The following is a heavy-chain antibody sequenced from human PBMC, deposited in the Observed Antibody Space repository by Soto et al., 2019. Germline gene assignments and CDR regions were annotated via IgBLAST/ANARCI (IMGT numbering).Heavy chain of an antibody. CDR1: GGSISSYY. CDR2: IYYSGST. Sequence: PSETLSLTCTVSGGSISSYYWSWIRQPPGKGLEWIGYIYYSGSTNYNPSLKSRVTISRDNSKNTLYLQMGSLRAEDMAVYYCARDVRVDYYDSSGYYVSRYYFDYWGQGTLVTVSS. CDR3: ARDVRVDYYDSSGYYVSRYYFDY. D-gene: IGHD3-22*01. V-gene: IGHV4-59*01. J-gene: IGHJ4*02.